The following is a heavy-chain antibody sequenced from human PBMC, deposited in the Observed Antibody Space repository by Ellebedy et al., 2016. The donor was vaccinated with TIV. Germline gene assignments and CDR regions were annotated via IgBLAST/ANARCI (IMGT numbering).Heavy chain of an antibody. J-gene: IGHJ6*02. CDR2: INPNSGGT. D-gene: IGHD6-19*01. CDR3: ARDRRQWRSSYYYGMDV. V-gene: IGHV1-2*02. Sequence: ASVKVSCKASGYTFTGYYMHWVRQAPGQGLEWMGWINPNSGGTNYAQKFQGRVTMTRDTSISTAYMELSRLRSDDTAVYYCARDRRQWRSSYYYGMDVWGQGTTVTVSS. CDR1: GYTFTGYY.